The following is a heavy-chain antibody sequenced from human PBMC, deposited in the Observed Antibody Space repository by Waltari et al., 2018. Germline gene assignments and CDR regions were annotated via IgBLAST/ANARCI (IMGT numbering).Heavy chain of an antibody. CDR2: ISYDGSNN. CDR3: ARPTILKQQLEH. CDR1: GFTFSSYA. Sequence: QVQLVESGGGVVQPGRSLRLSCAASGFTFSSYAMHWVRQAPGKGRELVAVISYDGSNNYYEDSVKGRFTISRDNSKNTLYLQMNSLRAEDTAVYYCARPTILKQQLEHWGQGTLVTVSS. V-gene: IGHV3-30*04. J-gene: IGHJ4*02. D-gene: IGHD6-13*01.